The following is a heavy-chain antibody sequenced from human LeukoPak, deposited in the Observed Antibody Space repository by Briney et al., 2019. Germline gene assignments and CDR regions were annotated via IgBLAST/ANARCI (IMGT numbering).Heavy chain of an antibody. J-gene: IGHJ4*02. V-gene: IGHV3-23*01. D-gene: IGHD6-13*01. CDR1: GFTFSSYA. Sequence: GSLRLSCAASGFTFSSYAMSWVRQAPGKGLEWVSAISGSGGSTYYADSVKGRFTISRDNSKNTLYLQMNSLRAEDTAVYYCATRSSWYVNYFDYWGQGTLVTVSS. CDR3: ATRSSWYVNYFDY. CDR2: ISGSGGST.